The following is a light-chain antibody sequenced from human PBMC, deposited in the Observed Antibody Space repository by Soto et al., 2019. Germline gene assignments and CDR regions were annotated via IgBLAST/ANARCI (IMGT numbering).Light chain of an antibody. CDR3: HQYYSTPWT. CDR1: QSLVHSSNNQNY. V-gene: IGKV4-1*01. CDR2: WAS. Sequence: DIVLTQSADSLAASLGERDSINCKSSQSLVHSSNNQNYLACYQQKPGQPPKLLIYWASTRESGVPDRFTGSGSGTDFTLTISSLQAEDVAVYYCHQYYSTPWTFGQGTKLEIK. J-gene: IGKJ2*01.